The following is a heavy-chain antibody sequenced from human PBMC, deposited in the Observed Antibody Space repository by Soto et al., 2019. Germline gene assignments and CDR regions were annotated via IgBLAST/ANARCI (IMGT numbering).Heavy chain of an antibody. CDR2: INAGNGNT. CDR1: GYTFTSYA. D-gene: IGHD4-17*01. Sequence: ASVKVSCKASGYTFTSYAMHWVRQAPGQRLEWMGWINAGNGNTKYSQKYQGRVTITRDTSASTAYMELSSLRSEDTALYYCARDGDYVSGYYYMDVWGKGTTVTVSS. J-gene: IGHJ6*03. V-gene: IGHV1-3*01. CDR3: ARDGDYVSGYYYMDV.